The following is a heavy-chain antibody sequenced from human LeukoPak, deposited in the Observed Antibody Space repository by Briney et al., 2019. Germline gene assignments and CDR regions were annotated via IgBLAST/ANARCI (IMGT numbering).Heavy chain of an antibody. CDR2: IYYSGST. CDR3: AGNVDTAMVFFDY. CDR1: GGSISSSSYY. J-gene: IGHJ4*02. V-gene: IGHV4-39*07. Sequence: SETLSLTCTVSGGSISSSSYYWGWIRQPPGKGLEWIGSIYYSGSTYYNPSLKSRVTISVDTSKNQFSLKLSSVTAADTAVYYCAGNVDTAMVFFDYWGQGTLVTVSS. D-gene: IGHD5-18*01.